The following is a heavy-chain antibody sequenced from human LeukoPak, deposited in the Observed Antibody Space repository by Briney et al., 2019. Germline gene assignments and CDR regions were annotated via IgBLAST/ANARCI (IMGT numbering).Heavy chain of an antibody. CDR3: AKQGYTYAIDY. CDR2: INTDGSST. CDR1: GFTFSSYW. D-gene: IGHD5-18*01. Sequence: GGSLRLSCAASGFTFSSYWMHWVRQAPGKGLVWVSRINTDGSSTNYADSVKGRFTISRDNAKNTLYLQMNSLRAEDTAVYYCAKQGYTYAIDYWGQGTLVTVS. J-gene: IGHJ4*02. V-gene: IGHV3-74*01.